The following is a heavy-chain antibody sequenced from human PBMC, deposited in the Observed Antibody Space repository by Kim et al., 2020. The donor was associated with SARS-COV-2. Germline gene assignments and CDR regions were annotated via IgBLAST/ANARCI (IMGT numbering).Heavy chain of an antibody. J-gene: IGHJ5*02. D-gene: IGHD4-17*01. V-gene: IGHV1-18*01. CDR2: ISAYNGNT. CDR1: GYTFSSYG. Sequence: ASVKVSCKTSGYTFSSYGISWVRQAPGQGLEWLGWISAYNGNTNYAQNIQGRITMTRDPSTSTVHMELRSLISDDTAIYYCARDKYGDYRSDWLDPWGQGTLVTVSS. CDR3: ARDKYGDYRSDWLDP.